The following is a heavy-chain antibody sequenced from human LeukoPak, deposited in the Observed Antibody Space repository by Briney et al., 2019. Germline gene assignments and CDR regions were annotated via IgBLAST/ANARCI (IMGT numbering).Heavy chain of an antibody. CDR3: ARNYYDSSGYQESTFNY. CDR1: GFIFSHYG. J-gene: IGHJ4*02. D-gene: IGHD3-22*01. Sequence: TGGSLRLSCAASGFIFSHYGFHWVRQTPGKGLEWVAGIWYDGGYKYYADSVKGRFTISRDNSKNTLSPQMDSLRAEDTAVYYCARNYYDSSGYQESTFNYWGQGTLVTVSS. CDR2: IWYDGGYK. V-gene: IGHV3-33*01.